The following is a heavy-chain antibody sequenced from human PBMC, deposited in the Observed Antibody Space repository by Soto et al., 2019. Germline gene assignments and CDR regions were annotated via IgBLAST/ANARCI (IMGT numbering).Heavy chain of an antibody. V-gene: IGHV3-23*01. CDR3: AKDFIKRINMIDYFDY. D-gene: IGHD3-22*01. CDR2: ISGSGGST. CDR1: GFTFSSYA. Sequence: RGSLRLSCAASGFTFSSYAMSWVRQAPGKGLEWVSAISGSGGSTYYADSVKGRFTISRDNSKKTLYLQMKSLRAEDKAVYYCAKDFIKRINMIDYFDYWCQGILVSVS. J-gene: IGHJ4*02.